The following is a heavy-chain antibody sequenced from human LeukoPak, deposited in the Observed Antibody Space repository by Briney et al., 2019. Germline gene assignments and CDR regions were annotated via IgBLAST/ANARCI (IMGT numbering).Heavy chain of an antibody. CDR2: IIPIFGTA. CDR1: GGTFSSYA. D-gene: IGHD2-15*01. CDR3: ARSGGSANWFDP. Sequence: EASVKVSCKASGGTFSSYAISWVRQAPGQGLEWMGGIIPIFGTANYAQKFQGRVTITADKSRSTAYMELSSLRSEDTAVYYCARSGGSANWFDPWGQGTLVTVSS. J-gene: IGHJ5*02. V-gene: IGHV1-69*06.